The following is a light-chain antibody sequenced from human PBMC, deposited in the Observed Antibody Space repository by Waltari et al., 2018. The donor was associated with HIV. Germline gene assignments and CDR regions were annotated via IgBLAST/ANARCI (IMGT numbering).Light chain of an antibody. J-gene: IGKJ1*01. Sequence: DIVMTQSPDSLAVSLGERATINCKSSQTVLYTSNNINYLAWYQQKPGQPPKLLIYWASTRESGVPDRFSGSGSGKDFTLTISSLKAEDVAVYFCQQYYSVPPTFGQGTKVEIK. V-gene: IGKV4-1*01. CDR2: WAS. CDR1: QTVLYTSNNINY. CDR3: QQYYSVPPT.